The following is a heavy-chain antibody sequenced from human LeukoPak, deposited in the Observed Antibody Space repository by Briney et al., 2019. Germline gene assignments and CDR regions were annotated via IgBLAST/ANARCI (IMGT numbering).Heavy chain of an antibody. Sequence: SETLSLTCAVYGGSFSGYYWSWIRQPPGKGLEWIGEINHSGSTNYNPSLKSRVTISVDTSKNQFSMKLSSVTAADTAVYYCARTLAAPALYDAFDIWGQGTMVTVSS. J-gene: IGHJ3*02. CDR1: GGSFSGYY. CDR3: ARTLAAPALYDAFDI. V-gene: IGHV4-34*01. CDR2: INHSGST. D-gene: IGHD6-6*01.